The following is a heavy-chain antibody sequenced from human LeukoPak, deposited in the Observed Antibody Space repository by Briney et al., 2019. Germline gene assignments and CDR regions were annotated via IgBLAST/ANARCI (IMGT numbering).Heavy chain of an antibody. J-gene: IGHJ4*02. Sequence: GGSLTLSCAASGFIFDDYAMHWVRQAPGKGLEWVSGISWISGRIGYADSVKGRFTISRDNAKNSLYLQMNSLRAEDTALYYCQGYCSGGSCYDTGYWGQGTLVTVSS. CDR3: QGYCSGGSCYDTGY. D-gene: IGHD2-15*01. CDR2: ISWISGRI. CDR1: GFIFDDYA. V-gene: IGHV3-9*01.